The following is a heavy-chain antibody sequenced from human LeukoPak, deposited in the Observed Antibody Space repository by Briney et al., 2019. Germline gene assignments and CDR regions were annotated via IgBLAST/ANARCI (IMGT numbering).Heavy chain of an antibody. CDR1: GGSFSDY. V-gene: IGHV4-34*01. D-gene: IGHD3-22*01. CDR2: INHSGST. CDR3: ARGVEGAYDSSGTFDY. J-gene: IGHJ4*02. Sequence: SSETLSLTCAVYGGSFSDYWNWIRQPPGKGLEWIGEINHSGSTNYNPSLKSRVTISVDTSKNQFSLKLSSVTAADTAVYYCARGVEGAYDSSGTFDYWGQGTLVTVSS.